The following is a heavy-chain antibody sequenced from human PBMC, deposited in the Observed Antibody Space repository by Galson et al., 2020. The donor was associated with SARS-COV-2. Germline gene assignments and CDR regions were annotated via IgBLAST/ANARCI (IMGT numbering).Heavy chain of an antibody. J-gene: IGHJ5*02. CDR1: GFTFSTYG. D-gene: IGHD2-8*01. CDR2: ISYDEITK. Sequence: GESLKISCAASGFTFSTYGMHWVRQFPGKGLEWVASISYDEITKFYLDSVKGRFTTSRDNFQNTLYLQMNSLRAEDTAVYYCARDVFRYDGTHGSKANWFDPWGQGTLVTVSS. V-gene: IGHV3-30*03. CDR3: ARDVFRYDGTHGSKANWFDP.